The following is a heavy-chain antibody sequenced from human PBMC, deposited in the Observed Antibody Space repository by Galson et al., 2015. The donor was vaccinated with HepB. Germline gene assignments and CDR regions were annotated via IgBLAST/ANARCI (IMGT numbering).Heavy chain of an antibody. V-gene: IGHV3-66*01. D-gene: IGHD4-23*01. CDR3: ARARGDYGGFLSGGKDPYYFDY. CDR1: GFTVSSNY. Sequence: SLRLSCAASGFTVSSNYMSWVRQAPGKGLEWVSVIYSGGSTYYADSVKGRFTISRDNSKNTLYLQMNSLRAEDTAVYYCARARGDYGGFLSGGKDPYYFDYWGQGTLVTVSS. J-gene: IGHJ4*02. CDR2: IYSGGST.